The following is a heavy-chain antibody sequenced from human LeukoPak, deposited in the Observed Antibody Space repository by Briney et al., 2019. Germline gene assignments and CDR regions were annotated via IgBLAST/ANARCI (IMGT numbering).Heavy chain of an antibody. Sequence: GASVKVSCKASGYTFTSYTMNWVRQAPGQGLEWMGWINTNTGNPAYAQGFTGRFVFSLDTSVSTAYLQISSLKAEDTAVYYCARPHYDDAFDIWGQGTMVTVSS. CDR2: INTNTGNP. CDR3: ARPHYDDAFDI. V-gene: IGHV7-4-1*02. J-gene: IGHJ3*02. D-gene: IGHD3-22*01. CDR1: GYTFTSYT.